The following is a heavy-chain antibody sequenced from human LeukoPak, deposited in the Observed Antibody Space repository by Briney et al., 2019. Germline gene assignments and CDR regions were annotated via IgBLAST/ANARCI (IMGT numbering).Heavy chain of an antibody. V-gene: IGHV1-46*01. J-gene: IGHJ4*02. Sequence: GASVKVSCKASGHTFTSYYMHWVRQAPGQGPEWMGIINPSGGSASYAQKFQGRVTMTRDTSTSTVYMELSSLRFEDTAVYYCAREFMGITFDYWGQGTLVTVSS. CDR2: INPSGGSA. CDR1: GHTFTSYY. CDR3: AREFMGITFDY. D-gene: IGHD1-14*01.